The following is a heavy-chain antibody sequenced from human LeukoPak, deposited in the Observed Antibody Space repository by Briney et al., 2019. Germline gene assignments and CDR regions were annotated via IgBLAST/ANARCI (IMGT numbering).Heavy chain of an antibody. CDR2: ISSSSSHI. CDR1: GFTFSSYS. J-gene: IGHJ4*02. V-gene: IGHV3-21*01. Sequence: PGGSLRLSCAASGFTFSSYSMNWVRQAPGKGLEWVSSISSSSSHIYYADSVKGRFTISRDNAKNSLYLQMNSLRAEDTAVYYCARDLWEAGTVDYWGQGTLVTVSS. CDR3: ARDLWEAGTVDY. D-gene: IGHD6-19*01.